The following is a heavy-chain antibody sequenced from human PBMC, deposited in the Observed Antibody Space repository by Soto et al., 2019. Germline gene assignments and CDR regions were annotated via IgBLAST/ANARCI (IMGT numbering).Heavy chain of an antibody. D-gene: IGHD3-3*01. CDR2: ISYDGSNK. Sequence: GGSLRLSCAASGFTFSSYAMHWVRQAPGKGLEWVAVISYDGSNKYYADSVKGRFTISRDNSKNTLYLQMNSLGAEDTAVYYCARDGAPHALRFLEIPYYGMDVWGQGTTVTVSS. V-gene: IGHV3-30-3*01. CDR3: ARDGAPHALRFLEIPYYGMDV. CDR1: GFTFSSYA. J-gene: IGHJ6*02.